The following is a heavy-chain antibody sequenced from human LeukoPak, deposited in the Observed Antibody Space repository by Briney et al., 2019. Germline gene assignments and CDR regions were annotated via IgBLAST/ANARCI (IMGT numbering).Heavy chain of an antibody. V-gene: IGHV3-53*01. D-gene: IGHD6-13*01. Sequence: GGSLRLSCAASGFTFSSYAMSWVRQAPGKGLEWVSVIYSGGTTYYADSVKGRFTISRDDSKNTLYLQMNSLRAEDTAVYYCARVSSRSFYFDYWGQGTLVAVSS. CDR2: IYSGGTT. CDR1: GFTFSSYA. CDR3: ARVSSRSFYFDY. J-gene: IGHJ4*02.